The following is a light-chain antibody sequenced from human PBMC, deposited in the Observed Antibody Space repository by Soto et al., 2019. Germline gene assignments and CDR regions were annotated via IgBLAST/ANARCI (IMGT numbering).Light chain of an antibody. J-gene: IGKJ3*01. CDR3: QQYNNWPPIFT. CDR2: GAS. V-gene: IGKV3-15*01. CDR1: QSVSSN. Sequence: EIVMTQSPATLSVSPGERATLSCRASQSVSSNLAWYQQKPGQAPRLLIYGASTRATGIPARFSGSGSGTKFTLTISSLQSEDFAVYYCQQYNNWPPIFTLGPGTKVDIK.